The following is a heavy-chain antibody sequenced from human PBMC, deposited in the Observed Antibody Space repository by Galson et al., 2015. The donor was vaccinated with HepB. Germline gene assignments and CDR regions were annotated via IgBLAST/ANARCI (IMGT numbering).Heavy chain of an antibody. V-gene: IGHV4-59*08. D-gene: IGHD1-1*01. CDR3: ARTTPSYRRHWPYFDY. CDR2: ITDRGTT. Sequence: ETLSLTCTVSGGSMRSFFWSWIRQSPGQGLEWIGYITDRGTTKYNPSLTSRVTIPSDTSKIHFSLRLTSVTAADTAMYFCARTTPSYRRHWPYFDYWGQGILVTVSS. CDR1: GGSMRSFF. J-gene: IGHJ4*02.